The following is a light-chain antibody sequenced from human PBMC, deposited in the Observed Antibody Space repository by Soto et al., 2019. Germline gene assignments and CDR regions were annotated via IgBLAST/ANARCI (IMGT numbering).Light chain of an antibody. CDR3: CSYGSSSTYV. V-gene: IGLV2-11*01. J-gene: IGLJ1*01. CDR1: ISYAGGYNY. CDR2: DVS. Sequence: QPALTRPRSRSGSPGHSVTIYCTGTISYAGGYNYVSWYKQHPGKAPKLMIYDVSKRPSGVPDRFSGSKSGNTASLTISGLRADDEADYYCCSYGSSSTYVFGSG.